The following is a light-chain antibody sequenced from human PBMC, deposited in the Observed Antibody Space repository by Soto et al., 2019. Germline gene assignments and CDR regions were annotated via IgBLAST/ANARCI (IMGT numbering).Light chain of an antibody. CDR3: SSYTVINTAV. CDR1: SSDVGAYNY. V-gene: IGLV2-14*01. CDR2: EVD. J-gene: IGLJ3*02. Sequence: LTQPASVSGSPGQSISISCTGSSSDVGAYNYVAWYQQQPGKAPKLLIYEVDNRPSGISHRFSGSKSGNTASLTISGLQTADEADYYCSSYTVINTAVFGGGTKVTVL.